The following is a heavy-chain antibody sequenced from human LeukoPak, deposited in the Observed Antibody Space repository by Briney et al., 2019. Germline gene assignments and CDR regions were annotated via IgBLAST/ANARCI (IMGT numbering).Heavy chain of an antibody. CDR2: INAGNGNT. J-gene: IGHJ3*02. CDR3: ARGKQWPDAFDI. V-gene: IGHV1-3*01. D-gene: IGHD6-19*01. CDR1: GYTFTSYA. Sequence: ASVKVSCKASGYTFTSYAMYWVRQAPGQRLEWMGWINAGNGNTKYSQRFQGRVTITRDTSASTAYMELSSLRSEDTAVYYCARGKQWPDAFDIWGQGTMVTVSS.